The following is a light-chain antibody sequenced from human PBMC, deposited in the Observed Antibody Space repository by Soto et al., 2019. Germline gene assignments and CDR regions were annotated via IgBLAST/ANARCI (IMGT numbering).Light chain of an antibody. CDR1: SSNIGTYY. CDR3: GTWDSSLRVYV. Sequence: QSVLTQPPSVSAAPGHEVTISCSGSSSNIGTYYVSWYQQLPGTAPKLLIYDNNKRPSGIPDRFSGSKSGASATLGIAGFQTGDEADYYCGTWDSSLRVYVFGTGTKLTVL. J-gene: IGLJ1*01. CDR2: DNN. V-gene: IGLV1-51*01.